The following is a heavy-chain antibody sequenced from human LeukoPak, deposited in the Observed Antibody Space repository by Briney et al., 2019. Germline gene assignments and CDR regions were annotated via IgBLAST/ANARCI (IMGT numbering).Heavy chain of an antibody. V-gene: IGHV3-48*04. CDR2: ISSSSSNI. CDR3: ARVGRSGWTVDC. CDR1: GFDFSTYS. D-gene: IGHD6-19*01. J-gene: IGHJ4*02. Sequence: PGGSLRLSCAASGFDFSTYSIDWVRQAPGKGLEWVSYISSSSSNIYHADSVKGRFTISRDNAKNSLHLQMNSLRAEDTAVYYCARVGRSGWTVDCWGQGTLVTVSS.